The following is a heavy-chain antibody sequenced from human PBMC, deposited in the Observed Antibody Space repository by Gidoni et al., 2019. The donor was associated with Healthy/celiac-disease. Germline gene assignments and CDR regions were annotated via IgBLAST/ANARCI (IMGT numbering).Heavy chain of an antibody. CDR2: ISGSGGST. CDR3: AKVPPRKYSSSSWGLFDY. V-gene: IGHV3-23*04. D-gene: IGHD6-6*01. Sequence: EVQLVESGGGLVQPGGSLRLSCAASGFTFSRYAMSWVRQAPGKGLEWVSAISGSGGSTYYADSVKGRFTISRDNSKNTLYLQMNSLRAEDTAVYYCAKVPPRKYSSSSWGLFDYWGQGTLVTVSS. CDR1: GFTFSRYA. J-gene: IGHJ4*02.